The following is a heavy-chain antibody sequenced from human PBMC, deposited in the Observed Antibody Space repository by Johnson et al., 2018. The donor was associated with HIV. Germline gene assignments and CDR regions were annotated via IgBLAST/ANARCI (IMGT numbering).Heavy chain of an antibody. V-gene: IGHV3-23*01. D-gene: IGHD2-21*02. CDR3: ARGGAYCGGDCNAFDI. CDR2: ISGSGNST. J-gene: IGHJ3*02. Sequence: VQLMESGGGLVQPGGSLRLSCAASGFTFSSYAMSWVRQAPGKGLEWVSAISGSGNSTYYAESVKGRFTISRDNAKNSLYLQMNSLRAEDTAVYYCARGGAYCGGDCNAFDIWGQGTMVTVSS. CDR1: GFTFSSYA.